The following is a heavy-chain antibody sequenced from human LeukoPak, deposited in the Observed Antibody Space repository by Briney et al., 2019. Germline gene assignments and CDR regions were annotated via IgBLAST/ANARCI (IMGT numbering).Heavy chain of an antibody. D-gene: IGHD3-22*01. CDR3: TKGSALSPYYYDSSGSDYFDY. J-gene: IGHJ4*02. Sequence: GGSLRLSCAASGFTFSSYWMTWVRQAPGKGLEWVGFIRSKAYGGTTEYAASVKGRFTISRDDSKSIAYLQMNSLKTEDTAVYYCTKGSALSPYYYDSSGSDYFDYWGQGTLVTVSS. CDR2: IRSKAYGGTT. CDR1: GFTFSSYW. V-gene: IGHV3-49*04.